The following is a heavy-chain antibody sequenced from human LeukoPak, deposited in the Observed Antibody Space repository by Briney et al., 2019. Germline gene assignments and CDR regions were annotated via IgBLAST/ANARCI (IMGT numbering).Heavy chain of an antibody. CDR1: GLTFSSYA. V-gene: IGHV3-23*01. CDR2: ISDSGGST. CDR3: AKDNSGWYTALDY. J-gene: IGHJ4*02. Sequence: PGGSLRLSCAASGLTFSSYAMTWVRQAPGKGLEWVSTISDSGGSTYYADSVKGRFTISRDNSKNTLYLQMNSLRAEDTALYYCAKDNSGWYTALDYWGQGTLVTVSS. D-gene: IGHD6-19*01.